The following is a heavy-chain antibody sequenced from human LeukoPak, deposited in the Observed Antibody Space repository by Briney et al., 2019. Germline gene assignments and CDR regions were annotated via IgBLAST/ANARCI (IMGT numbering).Heavy chain of an antibody. Sequence: SETLSLTCAVYGGSFSGYYWSWIRQPPGKGLEWIGEINHSGSTNYNPSLKSRVTISVDTSKNQFSLKLSSVTAADTAVYYCARKRRFFAYYMDVWGKGTTVTVSS. CDR2: INHSGST. CDR1: GGSFSGYY. J-gene: IGHJ6*03. V-gene: IGHV4-34*01. D-gene: IGHD3-3*01. CDR3: ARKRRFFAYYMDV.